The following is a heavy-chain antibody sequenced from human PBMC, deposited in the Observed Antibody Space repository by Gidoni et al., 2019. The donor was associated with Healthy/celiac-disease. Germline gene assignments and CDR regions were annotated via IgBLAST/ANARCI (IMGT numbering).Heavy chain of an antibody. Sequence: EVQLVESGGGLVKPGGSLRLPCAASGLTFSSYSMNWVRQAPGKGLEWVSSISSSSSYIYYADSVKGRFAISRDNAKNSLYLKMDSLGAEDTAVYYCARDLYSSGTPLQHWGQGTLVTVSS. J-gene: IGHJ1*01. V-gene: IGHV3-21*01. CDR1: GLTFSSYS. CDR2: ISSSSSYI. D-gene: IGHD6-19*01. CDR3: ARDLYSSGTPLQH.